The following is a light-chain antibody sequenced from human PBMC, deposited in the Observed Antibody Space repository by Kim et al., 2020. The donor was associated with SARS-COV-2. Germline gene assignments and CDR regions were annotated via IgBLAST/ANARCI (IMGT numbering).Light chain of an antibody. CDR3: QQYDSSPPT. V-gene: IGKV3-20*01. CDR2: DTS. Sequence: APGDTAVLSCRASQTIGDARLAWYQQKPGQSPRLLISDTSVRATGIPDRFAGSGSGTDFSLTINRLEPDDFAVYYCQQYDSSPPTFGQGTKVDIK. CDR1: QTIGDAR. J-gene: IGKJ1*01.